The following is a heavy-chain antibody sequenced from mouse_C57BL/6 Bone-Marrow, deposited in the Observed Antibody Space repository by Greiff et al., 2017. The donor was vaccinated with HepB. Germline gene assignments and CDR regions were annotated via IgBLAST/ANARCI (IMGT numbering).Heavy chain of an antibody. V-gene: IGHV1-54*01. CDR3: ARAGDGYYEFAY. CDR2: INPGSGGT. J-gene: IGHJ3*01. Sequence: QVHVKQSGAELVRPGTSVKVSCKASGYAFTNYLIEWVKQRPGQGLEWIGVINPGSGGTNYNEKFKGKATLTADKSSSTAYMQLSSLTSEDSAVYFCARAGDGYYEFAYWGQGTLVTVSA. CDR1: GYAFTNYL. D-gene: IGHD2-3*01.